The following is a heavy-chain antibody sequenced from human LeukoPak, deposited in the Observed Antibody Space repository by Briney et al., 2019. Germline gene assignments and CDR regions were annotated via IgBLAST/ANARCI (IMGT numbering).Heavy chain of an antibody. J-gene: IGHJ4*02. CDR1: GGSFSGYY. Sequence: SETLSLTCAVYGGSFSGYYWSWIRQPPGKGLEWIGEINHSGSTNYNPSLKSRVTISVDTSKNQFSLKLSSVTAADTAVYYCAYDNSSGWVDYWGQGTLVTVSS. CDR3: AYDNSSGWVDY. CDR2: INHSGST. D-gene: IGHD6-19*01. V-gene: IGHV4-34*01.